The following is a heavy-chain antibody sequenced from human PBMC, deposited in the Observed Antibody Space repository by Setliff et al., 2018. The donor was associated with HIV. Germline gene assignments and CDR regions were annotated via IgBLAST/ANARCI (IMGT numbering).Heavy chain of an antibody. CDR1: GGTFSRNA. D-gene: IGHD3-10*01. J-gene: IGHJ6*03. V-gene: IGHV1-69*13. Sequence: GASVKVSCKASGGTFSRNAISWVRQAPGQGLEWIGGITPIFGTPKYAQKFQGRVTITADESRSTAYLELSSLRSEDTAVYYCATAGEMATIGYSYYYMGVWGKGTTVTVSS. CDR2: ITPIFGTP. CDR3: ATAGEMATIGYSYYYMGV.